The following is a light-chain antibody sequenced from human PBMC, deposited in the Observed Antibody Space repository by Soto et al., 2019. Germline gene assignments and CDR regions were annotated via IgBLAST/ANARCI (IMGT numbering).Light chain of an antibody. CDR1: QSVSSSY. Sequence: EIVLTQSPGTLSLSPGERATLSCRASQSVSSSYLAWYQQKTGQAPRLLIYGASSRATGIPDRFSGSGSGTDFTLTIGRMEPEDFAVYYCQHYGSSALYTFGQGTKLEIK. CDR3: QHYGSSALYT. CDR2: GAS. J-gene: IGKJ2*01. V-gene: IGKV3-20*01.